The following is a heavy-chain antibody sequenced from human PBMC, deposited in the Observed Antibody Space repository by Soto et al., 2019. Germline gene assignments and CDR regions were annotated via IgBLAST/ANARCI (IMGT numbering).Heavy chain of an antibody. D-gene: IGHD3-16*02. Sequence: SVKVSCKASGGTFSSSGFSWVRQAPGQGLEWMGMIVPSLDTTNYAQKFQARVTITADEVTRTAYMELRSLRSEDTAVYYCARWPQPRYTADPYAVDVWGQGTRVTVSS. CDR3: ARWPQPRYTADPYAVDV. J-gene: IGHJ6*02. V-gene: IGHV1-69*11. CDR1: GGTFSSSG. CDR2: IVPSLDTT.